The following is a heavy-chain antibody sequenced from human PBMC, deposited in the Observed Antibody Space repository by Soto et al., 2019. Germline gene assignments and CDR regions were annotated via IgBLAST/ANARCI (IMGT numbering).Heavy chain of an antibody. D-gene: IGHD1-26*01. J-gene: IGHJ4*02. V-gene: IGHV1-69*13. Sequence: SVKVSCKASGGTFSSYAISWVRQAPGQGLEWMGGIIPIFGTANYAQKFQGRVTVTADESTSTAYMELSSLRSEDTAVYYCARGLYSGSYLVGYWGQGTLGTVSS. CDR1: GGTFSSYA. CDR2: IIPIFGTA. CDR3: ARGLYSGSYLVGY.